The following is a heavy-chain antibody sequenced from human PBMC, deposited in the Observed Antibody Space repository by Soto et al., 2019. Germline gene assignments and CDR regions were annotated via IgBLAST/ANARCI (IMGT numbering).Heavy chain of an antibody. D-gene: IGHD6-19*01. CDR2: INHSGST. Sequence: SETLSLTCAVYGGSFSGYYWSWIRQPPGKGLEWIGEINHSGSTNYNPSLKSRVTISVDTSKNQFSLKLSSVTAADTAVYYCGRVGYSSGWQIDYWGQGTLVTVSS. CDR1: GGSFSGYY. J-gene: IGHJ4*02. V-gene: IGHV4-34*01. CDR3: GRVGYSSGWQIDY.